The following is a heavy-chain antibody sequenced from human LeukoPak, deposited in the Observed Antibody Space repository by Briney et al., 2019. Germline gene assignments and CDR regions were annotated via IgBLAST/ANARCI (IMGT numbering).Heavy chain of an antibody. J-gene: IGHJ6*03. CDR2: INWNGGST. V-gene: IGHV3-20*04. CDR1: GFTFDDYG. CDR3: ARHYDSSGYYYYYYYMDV. D-gene: IGHD3-22*01. Sequence: GGSLRLSCAASGFTFDDYGMSWVRQAPGKGLEWVSGINWNGGSTGYADSVKGRFTIPRDNAKNSLYLQMNSLRAEDTALYYCARHYDSSGYYYYYYYMDVWGKGTTVTVSS.